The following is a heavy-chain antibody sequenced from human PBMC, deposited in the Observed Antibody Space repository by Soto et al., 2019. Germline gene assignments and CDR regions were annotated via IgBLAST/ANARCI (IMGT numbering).Heavy chain of an antibody. J-gene: IGHJ6*02. D-gene: IGHD3-22*01. CDR1: GFTFSSYA. Sequence: GGSLRLSCAASGFTFSSYAMSWVRQAPGKGLEWVSAISGSGGSTYYADSVKGRFTISRDNSKNTLYLQMNSLRAEDTAVYYCDRPLRTYYYDSTPIGSLCYGMDVWGQGTTVNVSS. CDR3: DRPLRTYYYDSTPIGSLCYGMDV. CDR2: ISGSGGST. V-gene: IGHV3-23*01.